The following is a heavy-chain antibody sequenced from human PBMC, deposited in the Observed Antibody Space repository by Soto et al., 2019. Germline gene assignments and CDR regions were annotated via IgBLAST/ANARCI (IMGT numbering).Heavy chain of an antibody. D-gene: IGHD2-15*01. J-gene: IGHJ5*02. Sequence: EVQLVESGGGLVQPGGSLRLSCAASGFTVSSNYMSWVRQAPGKGLEWVSVIYSGGSTYYADSVKGRFTISRDNSKNTLYLQMNSLRAEDTAVYYCASTSVPPSIVVVTGWFDPWGPGTLVTVSS. CDR1: GFTVSSNY. CDR2: IYSGGST. V-gene: IGHV3-66*01. CDR3: ASTSVPPSIVVVTGWFDP.